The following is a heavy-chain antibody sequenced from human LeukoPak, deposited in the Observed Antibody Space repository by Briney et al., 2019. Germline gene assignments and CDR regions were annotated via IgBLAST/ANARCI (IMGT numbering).Heavy chain of an antibody. J-gene: IGHJ5*02. CDR3: ARIYSRYYYGSGTSSPPRWFDP. V-gene: IGHV4-34*01. D-gene: IGHD3-10*01. CDR1: GGSFGGYY. Sequence: PSETLSLTCAVYGGSFGGYYWSWIRQPPGKGLEWIGEINHSGSTNYNPSLKSRVTISVDTSKNQFSLKLSSVTAADTAVYYCARIYSRYYYGSGTSSPPRWFDPWGQGTLVTVSS. CDR2: INHSGST.